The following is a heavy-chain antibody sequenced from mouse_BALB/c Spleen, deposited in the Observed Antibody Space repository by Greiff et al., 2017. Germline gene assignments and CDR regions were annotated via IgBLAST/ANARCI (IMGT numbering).Heavy chain of an antibody. CDR1: GFTFSSFG. J-gene: IGHJ4*01. Sequence: EVQLQESGGGLVQPGGSRKLSCAASGFTFSSFGMHWVRQAPEKGLEWVAYISSGSSTIYYADTVKGRFTISRDNPKNTLFLQMTSLRSEDTAMYYCARDGYDGGGYAMDYWGQGTSVTVSS. D-gene: IGHD2-2*01. CDR2: ISSGSSTI. CDR3: ARDGYDGGGYAMDY. V-gene: IGHV5-17*02.